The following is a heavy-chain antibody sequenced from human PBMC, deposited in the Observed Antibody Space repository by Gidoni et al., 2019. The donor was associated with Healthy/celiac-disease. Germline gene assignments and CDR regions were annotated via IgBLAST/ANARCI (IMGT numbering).Heavy chain of an antibody. D-gene: IGHD3-16*02. Sequence: QVQLQQWGAGLLKPSETLSLPCAVYGGSFSGYYWGWIRQPPGKGLEWIGEINHSGSTNYNPSLKSRVTISVDTSKNQFSLKLSSVTAADTAVYYCARGLYDYVWGSYRSGVAYFDYWGQGTLVTVSS. CDR3: ARGLYDYVWGSYRSGVAYFDY. J-gene: IGHJ4*02. V-gene: IGHV4-34*01. CDR1: GGSFSGYY. CDR2: INHSGST.